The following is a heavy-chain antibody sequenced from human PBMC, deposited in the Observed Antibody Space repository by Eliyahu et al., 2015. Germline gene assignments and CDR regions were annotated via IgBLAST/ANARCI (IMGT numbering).Heavy chain of an antibody. CDR3: ASSLRYFDWLT. CDR2: IYYSGST. D-gene: IGHD3-9*01. Sequence: QVQLQESGPGLVKPSQTLSLTXTVXGXXXXNGGYYXTWIRQHPGKGLXCIGYIYYSGSTYYNPSLESRLTISVDPSKNQFSLKLTSVTAADTAVYYCASSLRYFDWLTWGLGTLVTVSS. J-gene: IGHJ4*02. CDR1: GXXXXNGGYY. V-gene: IGHV4-31*02.